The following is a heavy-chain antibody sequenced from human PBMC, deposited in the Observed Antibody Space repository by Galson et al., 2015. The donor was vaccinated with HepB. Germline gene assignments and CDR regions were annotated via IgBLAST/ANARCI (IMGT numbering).Heavy chain of an antibody. CDR2: ISGSGGST. J-gene: IGHJ3*02. D-gene: IGHD2-2*01. V-gene: IGHV3-23*01. Sequence: SLRLSCAASGFTFSSYAMSWVRQAPGKGLEWVSAISGSGGSTYYADSVKGRFTISRDNSKNTLYLQMNSLRAEDTAVYYCAKGGRVVPAAKHAFDIWGQGTMVTVSS. CDR3: AKGGRVVPAAKHAFDI. CDR1: GFTFSSYA.